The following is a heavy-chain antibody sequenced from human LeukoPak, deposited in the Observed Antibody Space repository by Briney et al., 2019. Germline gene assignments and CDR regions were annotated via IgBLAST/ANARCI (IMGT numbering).Heavy chain of an antibody. V-gene: IGHV3-21*01. CDR1: GFSFSDYI. J-gene: IGHJ4*02. D-gene: IGHD1-26*01. CDR3: ARDTYRAFDY. Sequence: GGSLRLSCAASGFSFSDYILDWVRQAPGKGLEWVSSISSSSSYIYYADSVKGRFTISRDNAKNSLYLQMNRLRAEDTAVYYCARDTYRAFDYWGQGTLVTVSS. CDR2: ISSSSSYI.